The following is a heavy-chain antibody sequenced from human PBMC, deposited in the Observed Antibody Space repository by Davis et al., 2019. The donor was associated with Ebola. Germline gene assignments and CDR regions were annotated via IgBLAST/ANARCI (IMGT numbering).Heavy chain of an antibody. D-gene: IGHD6-13*01. Sequence: ASVKVSCKASGYTFTSYDINWVRQATGQGLEWMGWMNPNSGNTGYAQKFQGRVTMTRNTSISTAYMELSSLRSEDTAVYYCARGSRNSRKFDYWGQGTLVTVSS. CDR3: ARGSRNSRKFDY. J-gene: IGHJ4*02. CDR1: GYTFTSYD. V-gene: IGHV1-8*01. CDR2: MNPNSGNT.